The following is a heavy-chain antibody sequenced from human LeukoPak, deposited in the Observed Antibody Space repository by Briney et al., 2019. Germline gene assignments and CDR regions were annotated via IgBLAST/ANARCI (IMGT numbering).Heavy chain of an antibody. V-gene: IGHV3-23*01. Sequence: APXKGLXXVXEISDGGTTYYADSVKGHFTISRDNSKNTLFLQMSSLRAEDTAVYYCAKDNGSGWYYYYFDYWGQGTLVTVSS. D-gene: IGHD6-19*01. CDR3: AKDNGSGWYYYYFDY. CDR2: ISDGGTT. J-gene: IGHJ4*02.